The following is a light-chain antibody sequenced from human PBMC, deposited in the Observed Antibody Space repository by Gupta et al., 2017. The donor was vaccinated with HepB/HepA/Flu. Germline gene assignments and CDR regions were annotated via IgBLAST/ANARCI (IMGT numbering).Light chain of an antibody. CDR1: SSAAATYNV. Sequence: QSALTQPASVSGSPGPSVTNSCTGISSAAATYNVVSSYLHHPGKAPKLMISEVSRRAAGVTYRFSGSQSANTASLTISGLEAEDEADYYCCSTGVYGTWVFGGGTKFTVL. CDR2: EVS. J-gene: IGLJ3*02. V-gene: IGLV2-23*02. CDR3: CSTGVYGTWV.